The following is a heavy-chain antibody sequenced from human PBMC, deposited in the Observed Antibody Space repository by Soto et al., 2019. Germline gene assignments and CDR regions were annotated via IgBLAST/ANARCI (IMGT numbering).Heavy chain of an antibody. CDR1: GFTFSSYA. CDR2: ISYDGSNK. D-gene: IGHD1-7*01. Sequence: QVQLLESGGGVVQPGRSLRLSCAASGFTFSSYAMHWVRQAPGKGLEWVAVISYDGSNKYYADSVKGRFTISRNNSKNTLYLKMNSLRPEDTAVFYCARGVTGTTRRGLGYWGQGTLVTVSS. J-gene: IGHJ4*02. CDR3: ARGVTGTTRRGLGY. V-gene: IGHV3-30-3*01.